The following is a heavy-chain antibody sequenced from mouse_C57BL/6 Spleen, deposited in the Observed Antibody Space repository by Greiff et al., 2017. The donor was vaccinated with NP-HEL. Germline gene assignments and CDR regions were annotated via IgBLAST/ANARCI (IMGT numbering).Heavy chain of an antibody. CDR1: GFTFSNYW. CDR3: TKDYFDY. CDR2: IRLKSDNYAT. J-gene: IGHJ2*01. V-gene: IGHV6-3*01. Sequence: EVQLQESGGGLVQPGGSMKLSCVASGFTFSNYWMNWVRQSPEKGLEWVAQIRLKSDNYATHYAESVKGRFTISRDDSKSSVYLQMNNLRAEDTGIYYCTKDYFDYWGQGTTLTVSS.